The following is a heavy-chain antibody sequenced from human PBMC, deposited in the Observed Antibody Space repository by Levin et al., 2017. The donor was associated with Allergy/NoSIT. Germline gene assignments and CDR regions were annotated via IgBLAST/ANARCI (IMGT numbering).Heavy chain of an antibody. Sequence: PSETLSLTCAASGFTFSSYWMHWVRQAPGEGLVWVSRISSDGTNTNYADSVKGRFTISRDSAKNTLYLQMNSLRAEDTAVYYCARALIVGATSGGDYWGQGTLVTVSS. CDR2: ISSDGTNT. J-gene: IGHJ4*02. CDR3: ARALIVGATSGGDY. CDR1: GFTFSSYW. D-gene: IGHD1-26*01. V-gene: IGHV3-74*01.